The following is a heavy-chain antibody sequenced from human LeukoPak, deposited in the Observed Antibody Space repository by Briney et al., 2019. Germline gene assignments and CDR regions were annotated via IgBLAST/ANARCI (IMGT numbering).Heavy chain of an antibody. Sequence: PGGSLGLSCAASGFTFSGYWMSWVRQAPGKGLEWVANLNLDGSVRHYVDSARGRFTISGDNAKNSLYLQMNSLRAEDTALYYCATSDDSSGSDWGQGTLVTVSS. CDR1: GFTFSGYW. D-gene: IGHD3-22*01. CDR2: LNLDGSVR. CDR3: ATSDDSSGSD. V-gene: IGHV3-7*01. J-gene: IGHJ4*02.